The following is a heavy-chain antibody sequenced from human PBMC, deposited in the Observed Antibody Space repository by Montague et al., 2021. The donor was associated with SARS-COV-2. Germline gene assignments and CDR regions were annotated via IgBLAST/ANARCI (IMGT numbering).Heavy chain of an antibody. Sequence: TLSLTCTVSGASISTGPFYWIWIPRYPGKGLKWFGYIYYSGKTNNNLTLKVRITAAAAPSKNHLSLTLGSVTAADTSFYASVTRTPDGTGPFDYWGQGILVTVSS. CDR3: VTRTPDGTGPFDY. D-gene: IGHD3-10*01. V-gene: IGHV4-31*03. CDR1: GASISTGPFY. CDR2: IYYSGKT. J-gene: IGHJ4*02.